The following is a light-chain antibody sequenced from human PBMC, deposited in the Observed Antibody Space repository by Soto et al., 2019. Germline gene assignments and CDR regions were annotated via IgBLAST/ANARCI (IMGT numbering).Light chain of an antibody. CDR1: QSVSRN. V-gene: IGKV3-15*01. Sequence: EIVMTQSPATLSVSPGERATLSCRASQSVSRNLAWYQQKPGQAPRLLTVGASTRATDIPARFSGSGSGTDITLTISRLHSEDLAVYYCQQYNNGRTFGQGTKVEIK. CDR3: QQYNNGRT. J-gene: IGKJ1*01. CDR2: GAS.